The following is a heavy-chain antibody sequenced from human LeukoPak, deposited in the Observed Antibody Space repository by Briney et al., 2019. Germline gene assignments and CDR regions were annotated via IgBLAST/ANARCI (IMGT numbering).Heavy chain of an antibody. D-gene: IGHD2-15*01. J-gene: IGHJ3*02. Sequence: SETLSLTCTVSGGSISSYYWSWIRQPAGKGLEWIGRIYTSGSTNYNPSLKSRVTMSVDTSKNQFSLKLSSVTAADTAVYYCARFGYCSGGSCWSNDAFDIWGQGTMVTVSS. CDR1: GGSISSYY. CDR2: IYTSGST. CDR3: ARFGYCSGGSCWSNDAFDI. V-gene: IGHV4-4*07.